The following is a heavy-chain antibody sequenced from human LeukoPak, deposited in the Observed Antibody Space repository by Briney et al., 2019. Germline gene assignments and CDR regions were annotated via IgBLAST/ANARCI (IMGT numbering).Heavy chain of an antibody. CDR1: GFTFSNAL. CDR3: GGFGY. V-gene: IGHV3-15*01. CDR2: IKSNPDGGTT. J-gene: IGHJ4*02. Sequence: GGSLRLSCAASGFTFSNALMTWVRQAPGKGLDWVGRIKSNPDGGTTEYAAPVKGRFTISRDDSKNTLFLQMNSLKTEDTALYYCGGFGYWGQGTLVTVSS.